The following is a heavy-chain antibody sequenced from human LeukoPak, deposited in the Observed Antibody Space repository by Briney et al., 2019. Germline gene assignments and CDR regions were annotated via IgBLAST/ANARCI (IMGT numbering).Heavy chain of an antibody. J-gene: IGHJ4*01. CDR3: ARGGEYSSSWYGNLNY. Sequence: GGSLRLSCAASGFTFSDYYMSWIRQAPGKGLEWVSYISSSGSTIYYADSVKGRFTISRDNAKNSLYLQMNSLRAEDTAVYYCARGGEYSSSWYGNLNYWGQEPWSPSPQ. CDR2: ISSSGSTI. V-gene: IGHV3-11*01. D-gene: IGHD6-13*01. CDR1: GFTFSDYY.